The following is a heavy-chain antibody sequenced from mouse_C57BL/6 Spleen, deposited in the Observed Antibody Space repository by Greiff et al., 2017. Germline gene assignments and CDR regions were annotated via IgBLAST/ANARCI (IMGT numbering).Heavy chain of an antibody. J-gene: IGHJ1*03. V-gene: IGHV5-17*01. CDR1: GFTFSDYG. CDR3: ARPSDWYFDV. CDR2: ISSGSSTI. Sequence: EVKLVESGGGLVKPGGSLKLSCAASGFTFSDYGMHWVRQAPEKGLEWVAYISSGSSTIYYADTVKGRFTISRDNAKNTLFLQMTSLRSEDTAMYYCARPSDWYFDVWGTGTTVTVAS.